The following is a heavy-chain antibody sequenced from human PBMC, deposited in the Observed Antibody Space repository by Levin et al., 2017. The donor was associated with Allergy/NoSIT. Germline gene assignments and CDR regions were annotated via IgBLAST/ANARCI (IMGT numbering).Heavy chain of an antibody. V-gene: IGHV3-23*01. D-gene: IGHD3-3*01. CDR3: AKERKAYQYRDFWSGYYLGRYGMDV. J-gene: IGHJ6*02. Sequence: ASVKVSCVASGFTFNNYAIHWVRQAPGRGLEWVSAIGGSGGHTYYADSVKGRFTISRDNSKNTLYLDMNSLRAEDTAVYYCAKERKAYQYRDFWSGYYLGRYGMDVWGQGTTVTVSS. CDR1: GFTFNNYA. CDR2: IGGSGGHT.